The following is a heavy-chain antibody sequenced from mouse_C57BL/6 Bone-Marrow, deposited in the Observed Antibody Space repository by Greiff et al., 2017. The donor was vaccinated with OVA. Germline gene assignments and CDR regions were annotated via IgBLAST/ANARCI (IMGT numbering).Heavy chain of an antibody. CDR1: GYTFTSYW. V-gene: IGHV1-55*01. D-gene: IGHD1-1*01. CDR2: IYPGSGST. Sequence: QVQLQQPGAELVKPGASVKMSCKASGYTFTSYWITWVKQRPGQGLEWIGDIYPGSGSTNYNEKFKSKATLTVDTSSSTAYMQLSSLTSEDSAVYYFARSRVFTTVVANYYYAMDYWGQGTSVTVSS. J-gene: IGHJ4*01. CDR3: ARSRVFTTVVANYYYAMDY.